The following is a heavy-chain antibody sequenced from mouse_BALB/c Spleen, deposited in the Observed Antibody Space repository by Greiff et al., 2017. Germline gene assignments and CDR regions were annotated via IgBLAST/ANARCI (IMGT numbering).Heavy chain of an antibody. J-gene: IGHJ4*01. D-gene: IGHD2-1*01. V-gene: IGHV3-8*02. CDR3: ARRGNYVNYAMDY. CDR1: GDSITSGY. CDR2: ISYSGST. Sequence: EVKLVESGPSLVKPSQTLSLTCSVTGDSITSGYWNWIRKFPGNKLEYMGYISYSGSTYYNPSLKSRISITRDTSKNQYYLQLNSVTTEDTATYYCARRGNYVNYAMDYWGQGTSVTVSS.